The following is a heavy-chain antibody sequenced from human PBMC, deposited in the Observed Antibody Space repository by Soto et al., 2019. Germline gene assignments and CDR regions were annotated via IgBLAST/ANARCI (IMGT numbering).Heavy chain of an antibody. CDR3: ARDESNRFGYWYFDL. CDR2: IYYSGST. D-gene: IGHD3-10*01. CDR1: SLTSGGYY. J-gene: IGHJ2*01. V-gene: IGHV4-31*02. Sequence: SLTSGGYYWSWIRQHPGKGLEWIGYIYYSGSTYYNPSLQSRVTISVDTSKNQFSLKLNSVTPEDTAVYYCARDESNRFGYWYFDLWGRGTLVTVSS.